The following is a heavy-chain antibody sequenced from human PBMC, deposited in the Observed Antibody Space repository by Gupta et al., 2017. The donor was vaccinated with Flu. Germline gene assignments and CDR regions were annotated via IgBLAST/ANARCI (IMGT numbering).Heavy chain of an antibody. CDR3: AGGIYSGYSRETNNYYYYGMDV. CDR2: ISSSSNYI. Sequence: EVQLVESGGGLVKPGGSLRLSCAASGFTFSSYSMNWVRQAPGKGLEWVSSISSSSNYIYYADSVKGRFTISRDNAKNSLYLQMNSLRAEDTAVYYCAGGIYSGYSRETNNYYYYGMDVWGQGTTVTVSS. V-gene: IGHV3-21*01. CDR1: GFTFSSYS. J-gene: IGHJ6*02. D-gene: IGHD5-12*01.